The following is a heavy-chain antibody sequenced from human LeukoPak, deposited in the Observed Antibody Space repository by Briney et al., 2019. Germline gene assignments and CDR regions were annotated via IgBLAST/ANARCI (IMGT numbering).Heavy chain of an antibody. V-gene: IGHV3-7*03. J-gene: IGHJ2*01. CDR1: GFTFSTYW. D-gene: IGHD3-3*01. CDR3: ARAEWSNWYFDL. CDR2: IKQDGSEK. Sequence: GGSLRLSCAASGFTFSTYWMNWVRQAPGKELEWVANIKQDGSEKYYVDSVKGRFTLSRDSAKNSLYLQMNSLRAEDAAVYYCARAEWSNWYFDLWGRGTLVTVSS.